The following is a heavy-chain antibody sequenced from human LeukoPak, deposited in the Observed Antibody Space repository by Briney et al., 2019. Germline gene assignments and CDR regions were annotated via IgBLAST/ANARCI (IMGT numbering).Heavy chain of an antibody. CDR2: IRYDGSNK. J-gene: IGHJ5*02. CDR3: AKDRRGSSAWFYP. D-gene: IGHD1-26*01. CDR1: GFTFSSYG. V-gene: IGHV3-30*02. Sequence: PGGSLRLSCAASGFTFSSYGMHWVRQAPGKGLEWVAFIRYDGSNKYYADSVKGRFTISRDNSKNTLYLQMNSLRAEDTAVYYCAKDRRGSSAWFYPGGQGTLVTVSS.